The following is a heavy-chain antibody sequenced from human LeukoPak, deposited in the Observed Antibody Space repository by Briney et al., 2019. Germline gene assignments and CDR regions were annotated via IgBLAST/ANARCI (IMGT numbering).Heavy chain of an antibody. J-gene: IGHJ5*02. V-gene: IGHV4-31*03. CDR2: IYYSGST. CDR3: AREFGSWFRANWFDP. D-gene: IGHD1-26*01. Sequence: SQTLSLTCTVSGGSISSGGYYWRWLRQHPGKGLEWVGYIYYSGSTYYNPSLKSRVTISVDTSKNQFSLKLSSVTAADTAVYYCAREFGSWFRANWFDPWGQGTLVTVSS. CDR1: GGSISSGGYY.